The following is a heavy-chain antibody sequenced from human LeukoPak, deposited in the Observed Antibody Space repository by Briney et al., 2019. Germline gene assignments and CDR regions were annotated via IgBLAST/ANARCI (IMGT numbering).Heavy chain of an antibody. CDR3: ARDPIHRDDHNAA. J-gene: IGHJ5*02. V-gene: IGHV4-59*01. CDR2: INYSGST. D-gene: IGHD5-24*01. CDR1: GASICSFY. Sequence: SETLSLTCTISGASICSFYWSWIRQPPGKGLEWIGCINYSGSTNYNPSLKSRVTISIDTSKNQMSLKLRSVIAADTAVYYCARDPIHRDDHNAAWGQGALVSVSS.